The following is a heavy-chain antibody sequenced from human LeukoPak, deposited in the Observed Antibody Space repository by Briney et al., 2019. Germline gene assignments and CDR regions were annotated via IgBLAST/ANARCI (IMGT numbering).Heavy chain of an antibody. V-gene: IGHV6-1*01. CDR3: ARGARQKDAFDI. CDR1: GDSVSINSAA. Sequence: SQTLSLTCAISGDSVSINSAAWNWLRQSPSRGLEWLGRTYYRSKWYNDYAVSVKSRITINPDTSKNQFSLQLNSVTPEDTAVYYCARGARQKDAFDIWGQGTMVTGSS. J-gene: IGHJ3*02. CDR2: TYYRSKWYN.